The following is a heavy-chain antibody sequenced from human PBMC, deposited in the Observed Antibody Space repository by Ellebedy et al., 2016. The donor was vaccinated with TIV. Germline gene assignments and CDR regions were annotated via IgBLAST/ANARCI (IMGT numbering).Heavy chain of an antibody. D-gene: IGHD1-26*01. Sequence: AASVKVSCKASGYIFTSYDINWVRQAAGQGPEWMGWINPNSGNTGFAQKFQGRVTITWNTSITTAYLEVNSLRSDDTAVYYCTRDKAGSTKGGWFDTWGQGTLVTVSS. CDR1: GYIFTSYD. V-gene: IGHV1-8*01. CDR2: INPNSGNT. J-gene: IGHJ5*02. CDR3: TRDKAGSTKGGWFDT.